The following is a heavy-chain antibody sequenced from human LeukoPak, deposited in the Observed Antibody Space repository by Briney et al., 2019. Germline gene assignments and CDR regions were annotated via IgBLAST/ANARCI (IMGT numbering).Heavy chain of an antibody. CDR3: ARDDLSRGGFDP. J-gene: IGHJ5*02. CDR1: GGSINSTLYY. Sequence: PSETLSLTCSVSGGSINSTLYYWVWIRQPPGKGLEWIGSIYSRGSTYYHPSLKSRVTMSMDTSKNQFSLNVISVTAADTAFYYCARDDLSRGGFDPWGQGVLVTVSS. D-gene: IGHD3/OR15-3a*01. V-gene: IGHV4-39*07. CDR2: IYSRGST.